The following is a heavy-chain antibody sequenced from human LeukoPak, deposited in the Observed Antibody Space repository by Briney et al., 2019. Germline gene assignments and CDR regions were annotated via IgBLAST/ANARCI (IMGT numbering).Heavy chain of an antibody. Sequence: GASVKVSCKASGYTFTSYGISWVRQAPGQGLEWMGWISAYNGNTNYAQKLQGRVTMTTDTSTSTAYMELRSLRSDDTAVYYCARWGCSSTSCYTGDDAFDIWGQGTMVTVSS. CDR1: GYTFTSYG. CDR2: ISAYNGNT. J-gene: IGHJ3*02. D-gene: IGHD2-2*02. V-gene: IGHV1-18*01. CDR3: ARWGCSSTSCYTGDDAFDI.